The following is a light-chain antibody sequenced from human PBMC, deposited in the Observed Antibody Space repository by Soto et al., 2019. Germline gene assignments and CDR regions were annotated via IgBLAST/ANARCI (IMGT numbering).Light chain of an antibody. Sequence: IQMTQSPSPLSASVGDRFTITCRASQSISSWLAWYQQKPGKAPKLLIYKASGLESGVPSRFSGSGSGTDFTPTISSLQPDDFATYYCQQYNSYSPLTFGGGTKVDIK. CDR3: QQYNSYSPLT. J-gene: IGKJ4*01. CDR1: QSISSW. CDR2: KAS. V-gene: IGKV1-5*03.